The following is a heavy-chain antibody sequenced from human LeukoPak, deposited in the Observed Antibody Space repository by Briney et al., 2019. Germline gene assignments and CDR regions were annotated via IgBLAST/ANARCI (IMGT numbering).Heavy chain of an antibody. J-gene: IGHJ5*02. V-gene: IGHV4-59*01. Sequence: PSETLSLTCTVSGGSIRNYYWSWIRQPPGKGLEWIGYIYCTGITNYSPSLKSRVTISADTSKNQFSLKLGSVTAADTAVYYCATSGATTVTTWGGSWFDPWGQGTLVTVSS. D-gene: IGHD4-17*01. CDR3: ATSGATTVTTWGGSWFDP. CDR2: IYCTGIT. CDR1: GGSIRNYY.